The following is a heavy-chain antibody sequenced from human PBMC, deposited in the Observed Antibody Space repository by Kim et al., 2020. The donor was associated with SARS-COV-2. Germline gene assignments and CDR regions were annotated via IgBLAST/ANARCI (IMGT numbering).Heavy chain of an antibody. CDR3: SRGSQDAGAGYNFAY. V-gene: IGHV3-49*03. Sequence: GGSLRLSCTASGFTFRDYAMSWSRQAPGKGLEWVGLIRSKAYGGTVQYAASVRDRFTMSRDDYKDIAYLQINSLKTEDTAVYYCSRGSQDAGAGYNFAYWGQGIQVTVS. CDR1: GFTFRDYA. D-gene: IGHD5-18*01. J-gene: IGHJ4*02. CDR2: IRSKAYGGTV.